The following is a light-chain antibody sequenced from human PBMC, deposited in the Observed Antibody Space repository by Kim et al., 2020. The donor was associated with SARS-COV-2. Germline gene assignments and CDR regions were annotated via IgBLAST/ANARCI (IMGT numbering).Light chain of an antibody. V-gene: IGKV3D-15*01. CDR3: QQYIHWPAT. Sequence: ERVMTQSPVALSVSPGETATLACRASQTVYGSLAWYQQKPGQSLRLLIYDVSTRATGVPARFSGSGSGTDFTLTINSLQSEDSGTYFCQQYIHWPATFGQGTKVDIK. CDR1: QTVYGS. CDR2: DVS. J-gene: IGKJ1*01.